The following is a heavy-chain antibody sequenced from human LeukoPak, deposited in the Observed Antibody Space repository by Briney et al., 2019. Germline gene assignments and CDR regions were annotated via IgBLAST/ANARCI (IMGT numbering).Heavy chain of an antibody. Sequence: GGSLRLSCAASGFTFSSYAMHWVRQAPGKGLEWVAVISYDGSNKYYADSVKGRFTISRDNSKNTLYLQMNSLRAEDTAVYYCARDHLRGYSGYTPTYYFDYWGQGTLVTVSS. CDR2: ISYDGSNK. CDR1: GFTFSSYA. D-gene: IGHD5-12*01. J-gene: IGHJ4*02. V-gene: IGHV3-30-3*01. CDR3: ARDHLRGYSGYTPTYYFDY.